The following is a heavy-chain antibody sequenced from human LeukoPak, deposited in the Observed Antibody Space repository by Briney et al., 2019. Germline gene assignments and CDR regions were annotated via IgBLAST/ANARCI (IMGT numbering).Heavy chain of an antibody. J-gene: IGHJ5*02. CDR3: AREGGYSYGGFDP. D-gene: IGHD5-18*01. Sequence: PGGSLRLSCAASGFTVSSNYMSWVRQDPGKGLEWASVIYSGGSTYYADSVKGRFTISRDNSKNTLYLQMNSLRAEDTAVYYCAREGGYSYGGFDPWGQGTLVTVSS. V-gene: IGHV3-53*05. CDR1: GFTVSSNY. CDR2: IYSGGST.